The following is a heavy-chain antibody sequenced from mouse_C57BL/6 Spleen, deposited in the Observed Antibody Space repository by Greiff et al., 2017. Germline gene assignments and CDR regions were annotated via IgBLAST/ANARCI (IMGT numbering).Heavy chain of an antibody. CDR2: IYPGSGST. CDR1: GYTFTSYW. V-gene: IGHV1-55*01. D-gene: IGHD1-1*01. CDR3: ARGADYYGSREGFAY. Sequence: QVQLQQPGAELVKPGASVKMSCKASGYTFTSYWITWVKQRPGQGLEWIGYIYPGSGSTNYNEKFKSKATLTVDTSSITAYMQLSSLTSEDSAVYYCARGADYYGSREGFAYWGQGTLVTVSA. J-gene: IGHJ3*01.